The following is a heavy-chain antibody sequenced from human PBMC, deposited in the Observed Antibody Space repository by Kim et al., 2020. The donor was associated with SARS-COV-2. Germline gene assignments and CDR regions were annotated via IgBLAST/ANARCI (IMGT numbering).Heavy chain of an antibody. CDR2: IHYTGST. CDR3: ARGGWYSAY. D-gene: IGHD6-19*01. J-gene: IGHJ4*02. CDR1: GGSITNYY. Sequence: SETLSLTCTVSGGSITNYYWSWIRQTPGQGLEWIGYIHYTGSTKYNPSLKSRVTISVDTSKNQFSLQLTSVTAADTAVYYCARGGWYSAYWGQGTPGHRLL. V-gene: IGHV4-59*01.